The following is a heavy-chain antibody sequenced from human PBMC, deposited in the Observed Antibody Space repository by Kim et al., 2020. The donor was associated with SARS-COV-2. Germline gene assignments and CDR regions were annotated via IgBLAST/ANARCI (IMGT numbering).Heavy chain of an antibody. CDR3: ASRDSSGYADY. J-gene: IGHJ4*02. CDR2: INNDGSST. CDR1: GLTFSNYW. Sequence: GSLRLSCAASGLTFSNYWMHWVRQAPGKGLVWVSRINNDGSSTTYADSVKGRFTISRDNAKNTLYLQMNSLRAEDTAVYYCASRDSSGYADYWGQETLVTVSP. V-gene: IGHV3-74*01. D-gene: IGHD3-22*01.